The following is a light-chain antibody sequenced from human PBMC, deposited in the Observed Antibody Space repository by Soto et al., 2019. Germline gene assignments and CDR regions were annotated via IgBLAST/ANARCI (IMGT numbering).Light chain of an antibody. CDR1: QDISKN. CDR2: DAS. CDR3: QQYDNLLPIT. V-gene: IGKV1-33*01. J-gene: IGKJ5*01. Sequence: IQMTQSPSSLSASVGDRVTITCQASQDISKNLNWYQQKPGKAPKLLIYDASSLQTGVPSRFSGSGSATHFTVTISSLQPEDVATYDCQQYDNLLPITFGQGTRLEIK.